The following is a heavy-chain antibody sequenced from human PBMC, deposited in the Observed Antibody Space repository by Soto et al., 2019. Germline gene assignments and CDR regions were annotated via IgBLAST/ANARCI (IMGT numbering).Heavy chain of an antibody. CDR2: IKQDGSEK. CDR3: ASGGQLVYYYYMDV. D-gene: IGHD6-6*01. V-gene: IGHV3-7*01. Sequence: PGGSLRLSCAASGFTFSSYWMSWVRQAPGKGLEWVANIKQDGSEKYYVDSVKGRFTISRDNAKNSLYLQMNSLRAEDTAVYYCASGGQLVYYYYMDVWGKGTTVTVSS. CDR1: GFTFSSYW. J-gene: IGHJ6*03.